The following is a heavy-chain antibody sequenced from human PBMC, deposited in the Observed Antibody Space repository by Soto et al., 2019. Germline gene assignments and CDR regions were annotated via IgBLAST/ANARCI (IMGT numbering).Heavy chain of an antibody. CDR2: IDTDGGGT. Sequence: EVQLVESGGGLVQPGGSLRVSCAASGFTFRSHRIHWVRQAPGKGLEWDSRIDTDGGGTSYADSVKGRFTISTDNAENTVYLQMNGLRVEDTAVYYCATVFDVWGQGTLVTVSS. D-gene: IGHD4-17*01. CDR1: GFTFRSHR. J-gene: IGHJ4*02. V-gene: IGHV3-74*01. CDR3: ATVFDV.